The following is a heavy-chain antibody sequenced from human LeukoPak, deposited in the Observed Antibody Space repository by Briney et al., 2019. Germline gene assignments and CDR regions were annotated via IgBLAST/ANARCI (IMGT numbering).Heavy chain of an antibody. Sequence: GGSLRLSCAASGFTFSSYAMSWVRQAPGKGLEWVSAISGSGGSTYYADSVKGRFTISRDNSKNTLYLQMNSLRAGDTAVYYCAKSINYYYDSSGYYRAFDIWGQGTMVTVSS. D-gene: IGHD3-22*01. V-gene: IGHV3-23*01. CDR1: GFTFSSYA. J-gene: IGHJ3*02. CDR3: AKSINYYYDSSGYYRAFDI. CDR2: ISGSGGST.